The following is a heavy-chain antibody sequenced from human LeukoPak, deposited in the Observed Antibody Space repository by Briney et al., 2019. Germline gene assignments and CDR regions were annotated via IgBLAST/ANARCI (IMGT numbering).Heavy chain of an antibody. D-gene: IGHD2-15*01. J-gene: IGHJ6*02. V-gene: IGHV4-59*08. CDR2: LYYSGNT. Sequence: SETLSLTCTVSGDSISSYYWSWIRQPPGKGLEWIGYLYYSGNTNYNPSLKSRVTISVDTSKSQFSLRLSSVTAADTAVYYCARRGGGYCSGGICFYDYAMDVWGQGTTVTVSS. CDR1: GDSISSYY. CDR3: ARRGGGYCSGGICFYDYAMDV.